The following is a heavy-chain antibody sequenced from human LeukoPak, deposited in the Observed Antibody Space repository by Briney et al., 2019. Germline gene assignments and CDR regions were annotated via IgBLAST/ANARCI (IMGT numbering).Heavy chain of an antibody. CDR2: IYYSGST. D-gene: IGHD6-19*01. V-gene: IGHV4-59*01. CDR3: ARGSSSGWYVFDY. CDR1: GGSISSYY. Sequence: PSETLSLTCTVSGGSISSYYWSWIRQPPGKGLEWIGYIYYSGSTNYNPSLKSRVTISVDTSKNQISLKLSSVTAADTAVYYCARGSSSGWYVFDYWGQGTLVTVSS. J-gene: IGHJ4*02.